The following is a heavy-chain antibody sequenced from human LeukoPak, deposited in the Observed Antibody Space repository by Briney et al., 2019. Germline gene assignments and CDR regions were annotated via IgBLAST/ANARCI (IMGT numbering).Heavy chain of an antibody. CDR1: GFTFSSYG. CDR3: AKGGPPEDDY. Sequence: GESLKISCAASGFTFSSYGMHWVRQAPGKGLEWVAFIRYDGSNKYYADSVKGRFTISRDNSKNTLYLQMDSLRAEDTAVYYCAKGGPPEDDYWGQGTLVTVSS. CDR2: IRYDGSNK. J-gene: IGHJ4*02. V-gene: IGHV3-30*02. D-gene: IGHD1-14*01.